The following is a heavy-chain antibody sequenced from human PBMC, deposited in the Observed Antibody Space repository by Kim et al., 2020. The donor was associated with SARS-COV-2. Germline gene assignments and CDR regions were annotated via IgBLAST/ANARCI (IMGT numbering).Heavy chain of an antibody. CDR2: INPNSGGT. J-gene: IGHJ4*02. Sequence: ASVKVSCKTSGYTFTGYYMHWVRQAPGQGLEWMGRINPNSGGTNYAQKFQGRVTMTTDTSISTAYIDLSRLTSDDTAVYYCAREVSRSTSWTDFWGQGTLVTVSS. V-gene: IGHV1-2*06. CDR3: AREVSRSTSWTDF. D-gene: IGHD2-2*01. CDR1: GYTFTGYY.